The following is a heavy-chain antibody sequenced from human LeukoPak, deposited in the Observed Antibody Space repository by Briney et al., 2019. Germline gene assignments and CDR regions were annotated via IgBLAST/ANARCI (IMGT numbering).Heavy chain of an antibody. V-gene: IGHV3-7*01. D-gene: IGHD2-2*01. CDR3: AKCTSYYYYYYMDV. CDR1: GFTFISYW. J-gene: IGHJ6*03. Sequence: GGSLRLSCAASGFTFISYWLTWVRQAPGKGLEWVANIKQDGSEKYYVGSVKGRFTISRDNSKNTLYLQMNSLRAEDTAVYYCAKCTSYYYYYYMDVWGKGTTVTISS. CDR2: IKQDGSEK.